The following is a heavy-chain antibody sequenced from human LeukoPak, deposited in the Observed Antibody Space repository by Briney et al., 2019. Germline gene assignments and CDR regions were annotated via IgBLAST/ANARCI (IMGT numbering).Heavy chain of an antibody. D-gene: IGHD2-2*01. V-gene: IGHV3-15*07. CDR2: IKSKADDGTR. CDR1: GFTFGNAW. CDR3: AGARYCGPTSCYSWFDP. J-gene: IGHJ5*02. Sequence: GGSLRLSCAASGFTFGNAWMNWVRQAPGKGLEWVGRIKSKADDGTREYAAPVKGGFTISRGDSKNTLYLQMNSLKTEDTAVYYCAGARYCGPTSCYSWFDPWGQGTLVTVSS.